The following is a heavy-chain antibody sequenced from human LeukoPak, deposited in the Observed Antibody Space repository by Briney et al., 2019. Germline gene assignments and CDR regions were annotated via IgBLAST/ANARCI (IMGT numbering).Heavy chain of an antibody. J-gene: IGHJ4*02. D-gene: IGHD2-2*01. V-gene: IGHV1-2*02. CDR3: ARSSRVYQLPAWRV. Sequence: ASVKVSCKASGYTFTGYYMHWVRQAPGQGLEWMGWINPNSGGTNYAQKFQGRVTMTRDTSISTAYMELSRLRSDDTAVYYCARSSRVYQLPAWRVWGQGTLVTVSS. CDR1: GYTFTGYY. CDR2: INPNSGGT.